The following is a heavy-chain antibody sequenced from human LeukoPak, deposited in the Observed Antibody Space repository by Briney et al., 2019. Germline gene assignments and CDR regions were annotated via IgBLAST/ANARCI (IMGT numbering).Heavy chain of an antibody. D-gene: IGHD1-26*01. CDR3: ARQASGDSYGMDV. CDR1: GFSFRSYA. CDR2: ISGSGGTT. Sequence: GGSLRLSCAASGFSFRSYAMSWVRQAPGMGLEWVSAISGSGGTTDYADSVKGRFTISRDNSKNAMYMQMNSLRAEDTAVYYCARQASGDSYGMDVWGQGTTVTVSS. J-gene: IGHJ6*02. V-gene: IGHV3-23*01.